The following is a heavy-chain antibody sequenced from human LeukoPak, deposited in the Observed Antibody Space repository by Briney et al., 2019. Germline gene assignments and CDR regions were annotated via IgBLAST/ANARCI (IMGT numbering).Heavy chain of an antibody. CDR2: IKQDGSEK. D-gene: IGHD3-10*01. CDR3: ARGYYYGSGSYLGY. CDR1: GFTFSSYW. V-gene: IGHV3-7*03. J-gene: IGHJ4*02. Sequence: PGGSLRLSCVASGFTFSSYWMSWVRQAPGKGLEWVADIKQDGSEKYYVDSIKGRFTISRDSAKNSLYLQMNSLRAEDTAVYYCARGYYYGSGSYLGYWGQGTLVTVSS.